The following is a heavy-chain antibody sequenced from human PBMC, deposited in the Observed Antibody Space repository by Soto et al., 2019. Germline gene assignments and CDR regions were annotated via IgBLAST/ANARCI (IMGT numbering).Heavy chain of an antibody. D-gene: IGHD3-3*01. CDR3: ARGLVVPGYYDFWSGPPGYYYMDV. J-gene: IGHJ6*03. V-gene: IGHV4-34*01. CDR1: GGSFSGYY. CDR2: INHSGST. Sequence: SETLSLTCAVYGGSFSGYYWSWIRQPPGKGLEWIGEINHSGSTNYNPSLKSRVTISVDTSKNQFSLKLSSVTAADTAVYYCARGLVVPGYYDFWSGPPGYYYMDVWGKGTMVTVSS.